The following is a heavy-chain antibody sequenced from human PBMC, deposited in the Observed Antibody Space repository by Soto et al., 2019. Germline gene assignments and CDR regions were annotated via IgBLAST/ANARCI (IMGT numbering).Heavy chain of an antibody. CDR1: GFTFDDYV. CDR3: VKARSQWELLGYFDY. D-gene: IGHD1-26*01. V-gene: IGHV3-9*01. CDR2: ISWNSGSI. J-gene: IGHJ4*02. Sequence: PGGSLRLSCAASGFTFDDYVMHWVRQVPGEGLEWVSGISWNSGSIVYADSVKGRFTISRDNTNNSLYLQMNSLRAEDTALYYCVKARSQWELLGYFDYWGQGTLVTVSS.